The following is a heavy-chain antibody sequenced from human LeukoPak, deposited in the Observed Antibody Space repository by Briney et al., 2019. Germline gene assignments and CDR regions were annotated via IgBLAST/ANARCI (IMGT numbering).Heavy chain of an antibody. D-gene: IGHD1-26*01. CDR3: ATDLRNILGATYLDY. J-gene: IGHJ4*02. CDR2: IINSGATT. CDR1: GFTFSSYA. Sequence: GGSLRLSCAASGFTFSSYAMTWVRLAPGKGLEWVSTIINSGATTYDADSMKGRFTTSRDNSKNRLYLQMNSLRAEDTAVYYCATDLRNILGATYLDYWGQGTLVTVSS. V-gene: IGHV3-23*01.